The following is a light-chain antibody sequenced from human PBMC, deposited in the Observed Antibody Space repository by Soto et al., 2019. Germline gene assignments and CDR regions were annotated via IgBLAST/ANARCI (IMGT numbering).Light chain of an antibody. CDR2: GTT. Sequence: EIELTQSPGTLSLSPGERATLSCRASQSVSNREIAWYQQIPGQAPRLLIFGTTNRATGIPERFSGSGSGTDVTLIISRLEPEDFAVYYCQQSGSSPPFIFGPGTKVDIK. J-gene: IGKJ3*01. CDR3: QQSGSSPPFI. CDR1: QSVSNRE. V-gene: IGKV3-20*01.